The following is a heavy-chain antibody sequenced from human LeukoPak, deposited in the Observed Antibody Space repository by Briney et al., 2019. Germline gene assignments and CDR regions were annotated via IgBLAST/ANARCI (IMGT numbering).Heavy chain of an antibody. CDR3: ARREGSSGWYGREEYYFDY. D-gene: IGHD6-19*01. CDR1: GGSFSGYY. J-gene: IGHJ4*02. Sequence: SETLSLTCAVYGGSFSGYYWSWIRQSPGKGLEWIGSIYYSGSTYYNPSLKSRVTISVDTSKNQFSLKLSSVTAADTAVYYCARREGSSGWYGREEYYFDYWGQGTLVTVSS. V-gene: IGHV4-34*01. CDR2: IYYSGST.